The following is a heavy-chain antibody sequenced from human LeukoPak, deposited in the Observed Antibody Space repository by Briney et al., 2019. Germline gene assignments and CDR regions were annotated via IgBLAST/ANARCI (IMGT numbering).Heavy chain of an antibody. Sequence: PSETLSPTCTVSGGSISSYYWSWIRQPPGKGLEWIGYIYYSGSTNYNPSLKSRVTISVDTSKDQFSLKLSSVTAADTAVYYCARVLHTYDSSGYYFEDYFDYWGQGTLVTVSS. V-gene: IGHV4-59*12. CDR2: IYYSGST. CDR3: ARVLHTYDSSGYYFEDYFDY. D-gene: IGHD3-22*01. CDR1: GGSISSYY. J-gene: IGHJ4*02.